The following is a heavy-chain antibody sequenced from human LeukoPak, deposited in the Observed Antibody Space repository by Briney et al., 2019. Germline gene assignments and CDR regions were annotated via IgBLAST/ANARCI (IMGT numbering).Heavy chain of an antibody. CDR2: ISGSGGST. CDR1: GFTFSSYA. V-gene: IGHV3-23*01. Sequence: GGSLRLSCAASGFTFSSYAMSWVRQAPGKGLEWVSAISGSGGSTYYADSVKGRFTISRDNSKNTLYLQMNSLRAEDTAVYYCARAIVGATDFDYWGQGTLVTVSS. J-gene: IGHJ4*02. D-gene: IGHD1-26*01. CDR3: ARAIVGATDFDY.